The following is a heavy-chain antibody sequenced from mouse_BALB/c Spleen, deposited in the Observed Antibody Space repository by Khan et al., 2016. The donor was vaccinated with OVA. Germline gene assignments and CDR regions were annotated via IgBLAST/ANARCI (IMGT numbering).Heavy chain of an antibody. Sequence: EVELVESGGDFVRPGGSLKLSCAASGFTFSTYGMSWVRQTPDKRLEWVATINTGGAYTYYPDSVKGRFTISRDNATNTLYLQLSSLKSEDTAIYSCARLADCYNSGGFAYWGQGTLVTVSA. D-gene: IGHD2-12*01. CDR1: GFTFSTYG. CDR2: INTGGAYT. CDR3: ARLADCYNSGGFAY. J-gene: IGHJ3*01. V-gene: IGHV5-6*01.